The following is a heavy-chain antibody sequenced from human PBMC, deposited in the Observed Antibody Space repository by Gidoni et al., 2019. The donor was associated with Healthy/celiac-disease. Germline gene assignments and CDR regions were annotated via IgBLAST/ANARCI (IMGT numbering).Heavy chain of an antibody. J-gene: IGHJ4*02. D-gene: IGHD6-13*01. CDR1: GFTFSSYD. CDR2: IGTAGDP. CDR3: ARSRSSSWYYFDY. Sequence: EVQLVESGGGLVQPGGSLRLSCAASGFTFSSYDMHWVRQATGKGLEWVSAIGTAGDPYYPGSVKGRFTISRENAKNSLYLQMNSLRAGDTAVYYCARSRSSSWYYFDYWGQGTLVTVSS. V-gene: IGHV3-13*05.